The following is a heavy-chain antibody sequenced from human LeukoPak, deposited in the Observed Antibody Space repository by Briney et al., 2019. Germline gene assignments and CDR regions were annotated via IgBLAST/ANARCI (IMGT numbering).Heavy chain of an antibody. D-gene: IGHD6-13*01. CDR3: AKDLSSWSPYYFDY. CDR2: ISGSGGST. V-gene: IGHV3-23*01. Sequence: MSWVRQXPGKGLEWVSAISGSGGSTYYADSVKGRFTISRDNSKNTLYLQMNSLRAEDTAVYYCAKDLSSWSPYYFDYWGQGTLVTVSS. J-gene: IGHJ4*02.